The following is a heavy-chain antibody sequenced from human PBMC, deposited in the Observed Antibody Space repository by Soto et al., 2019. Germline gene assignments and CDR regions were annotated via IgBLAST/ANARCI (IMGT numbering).Heavy chain of an antibody. CDR1: GFTVSSNY. CDR3: ARGAIVGLTALGAFDI. J-gene: IGHJ3*02. D-gene: IGHD3-22*01. CDR2: IYSGGST. Sequence: GGSLRLSCAASGFTVSSNYMSWVRQAPGKGLEWVSVIYSGGSTYYADSVKGRFTISRDNSKNTLYLQMNSLRAEDTAVYYCARGAIVGLTALGAFDIWGQGTMVTVSS. V-gene: IGHV3-66*01.